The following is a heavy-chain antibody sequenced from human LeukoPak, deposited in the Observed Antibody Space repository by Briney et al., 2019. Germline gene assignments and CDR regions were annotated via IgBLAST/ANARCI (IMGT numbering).Heavy chain of an antibody. D-gene: IGHD6-13*01. CDR3: ARGGIAAYYFDY. CDR2: IYYSGST. V-gene: IGHV4-59*01. CDR1: GGSISSYY. J-gene: IGHJ4*02. Sequence: SETLSLTCTVSGGSISSYYWSWIRQPPGKGLEWIGYIYYSGSTNYNPSLKSRVTISVDPSKNQFSLKLSFVTAADTAVYYCARGGIAAYYFDYWGQGTLVTVSS.